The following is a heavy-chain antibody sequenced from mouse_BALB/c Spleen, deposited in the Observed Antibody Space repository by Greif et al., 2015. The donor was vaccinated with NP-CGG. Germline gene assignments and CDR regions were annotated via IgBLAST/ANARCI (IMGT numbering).Heavy chain of an antibody. CDR2: IDPSDSYT. V-gene: IGHV1-69*02. CDR1: GYTFTSYW. Sequence: VQLQQSGAELVKPGASVKLSCKASGYTFTSYWMHWVKQRPGQGLEWIGEIDPSDSYTNYNQKFKGKATLTVDKSSSTAYMQLSSLTSKDSAVYYCARRGNEAYWGQGTLVTVSA. J-gene: IGHJ3*01. CDR3: ARRGNEAY. D-gene: IGHD2-1*01.